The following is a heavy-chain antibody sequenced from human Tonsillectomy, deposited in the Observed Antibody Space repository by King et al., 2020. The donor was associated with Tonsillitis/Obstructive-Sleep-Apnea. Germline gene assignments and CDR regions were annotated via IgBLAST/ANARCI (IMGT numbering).Heavy chain of an antibody. Sequence: QLLQSGAEVKKPGASVRVSCKASGYTFSNYYVHWVRQAPGQGLEWMGLINPSSVNTNYAPRFQGRVSMTSDTSTDTVYLDLSRLAFEDTAVYYCARRAATGTLDYWGQGTLVTVSS. CDR3: ARRAATGTLDY. V-gene: IGHV1-46*01. D-gene: IGHD3-9*01. CDR1: GYTFSNYY. CDR2: INPSSVNT. J-gene: IGHJ4*02.